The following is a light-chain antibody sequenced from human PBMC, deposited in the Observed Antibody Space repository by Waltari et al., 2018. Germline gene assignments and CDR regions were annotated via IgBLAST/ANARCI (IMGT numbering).Light chain of an antibody. J-gene: IGLJ2*01. CDR3: QAWDSRHVI. V-gene: IGLV3-1*01. Sequence: SYELTPPPSVSVSPGQTASITCSGDKLGEQYASWYQQKPGQSPVLVICQDTKRPSGIPERFSGSNSGNTATLTISGTQAMDEADYYCQAWDSRHVIIGGGTKLTVL. CDR1: KLGEQY. CDR2: QDT.